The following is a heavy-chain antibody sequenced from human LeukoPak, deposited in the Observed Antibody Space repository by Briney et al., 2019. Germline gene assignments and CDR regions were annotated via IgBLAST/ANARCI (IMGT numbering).Heavy chain of an antibody. CDR2: INHSGST. CDR1: GGSFSGYY. J-gene: IGHJ4*02. V-gene: IGHV4-34*01. D-gene: IGHD4-17*01. Sequence: SETLSLTCAVYGGSFSGYYWSWIRQPPGKGLEWNGEINHSGSTNYNPSLKSRVTISVDTSKNQFSLKLSSVTAADTAVYYCARLLDDYGDHIPLDYWGQGTLVTVSS. CDR3: ARLLDDYGDHIPLDY.